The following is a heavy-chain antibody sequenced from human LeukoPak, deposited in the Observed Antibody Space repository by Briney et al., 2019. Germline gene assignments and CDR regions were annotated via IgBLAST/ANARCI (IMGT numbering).Heavy chain of an antibody. Sequence: QPGGSLRLSCAASGFTVSSNYMSWVRQAPGKGLEWVSVIYSGGSTYYADSVKGRFTISRDDSKNTLYLQMNSLRAEDTAVYYCAKVYDTSGYYFFFDYWGQGTLVTVSS. CDR3: AKVYDTSGYYFFFDY. CDR1: GFTVSSNY. V-gene: IGHV3-53*01. J-gene: IGHJ4*02. D-gene: IGHD3-22*01. CDR2: IYSGGST.